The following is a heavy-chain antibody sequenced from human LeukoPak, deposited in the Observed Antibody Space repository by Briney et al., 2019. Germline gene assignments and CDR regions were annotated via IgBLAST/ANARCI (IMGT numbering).Heavy chain of an antibody. CDR1: GGSFSGYY. Sequence: SETLSLTCAVYGGSFSGYYWSWIRQPPGKGLEWIGEINHSGSTNYNPSLKSRVTISVDTSKNQFSLKLSSVTAADTAVYYCARDRPSGYCRSTSCYTDYWGQGTLVTVSS. J-gene: IGHJ4*02. D-gene: IGHD2-2*02. CDR2: INHSGST. CDR3: ARDRPSGYCRSTSCYTDY. V-gene: IGHV4-34*01.